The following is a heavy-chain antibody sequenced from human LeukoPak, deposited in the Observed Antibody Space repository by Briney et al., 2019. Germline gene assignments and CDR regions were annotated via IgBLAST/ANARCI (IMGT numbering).Heavy chain of an antibody. V-gene: IGHV3-48*04. Sequence: GGSLRLSCAASGLTISSYSMNWVRQAPGKGLQWVSYISSSSSTIYYADSVKGRFTISRDNAKNTLYLQMNSLRAEDTAVYYCARGGSYSSSSVDYWGQGTLVTVSS. CDR2: ISSSSSTI. J-gene: IGHJ4*02. CDR3: ARGGSYSSSSVDY. D-gene: IGHD6-6*01. CDR1: GLTISSYS.